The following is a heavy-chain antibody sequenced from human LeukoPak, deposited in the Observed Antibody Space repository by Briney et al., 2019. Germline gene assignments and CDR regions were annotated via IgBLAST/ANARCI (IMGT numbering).Heavy chain of an antibody. D-gene: IGHD1-14*01. CDR2: INPFNGDT. Sequence: ASVKVSCKTSGYTFNNYGIVWVRQAPGQGLEWMGWINPFNGDTNYAQNLQGRVTMTTDTSTTTAYMELRSLRSDDTAMYYCASGGIAGWYFDLWGRGTLVTVSS. CDR1: GYTFNNYG. J-gene: IGHJ2*01. CDR3: ASGGIAGWYFDL. V-gene: IGHV1-18*01.